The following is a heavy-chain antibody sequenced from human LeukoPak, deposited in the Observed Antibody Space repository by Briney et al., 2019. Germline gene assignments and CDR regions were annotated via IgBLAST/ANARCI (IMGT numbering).Heavy chain of an antibody. Sequence: GGSLRLSCAASGLTVSSNYTSWVRQAPGKGLEWVSVIYSGGTTYYTNSVKGRFTISRDNSQNTVYLQMNSLRAEDTAVYYCASSLYGDYYYYMDVWGKGTTVTVSS. V-gene: IGHV3-66*02. CDR1: GLTVSSNY. D-gene: IGHD4-17*01. CDR2: IYSGGTT. J-gene: IGHJ6*03. CDR3: ASSLYGDYYYYMDV.